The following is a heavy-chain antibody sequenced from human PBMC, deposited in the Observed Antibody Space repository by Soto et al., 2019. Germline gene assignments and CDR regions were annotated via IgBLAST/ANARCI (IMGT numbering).Heavy chain of an antibody. J-gene: IGHJ4*02. CDR3: AKATRLHYYDSSGYYPAFDY. V-gene: IGHV3-23*01. Sequence: TGGSLRLSCAASGFTFSSYAMSWVRQAPGKGLEWVSAISGSGGSTYYADSVKGRFTISRDNSKNTLYLQMNSLRAEDTAVYYCAKATRLHYYDSSGYYPAFDYWGQGTLVTVSS. D-gene: IGHD3-22*01. CDR1: GFTFSSYA. CDR2: ISGSGGST.